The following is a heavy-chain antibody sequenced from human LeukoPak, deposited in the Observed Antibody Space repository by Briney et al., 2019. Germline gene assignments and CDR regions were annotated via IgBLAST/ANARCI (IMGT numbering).Heavy chain of an antibody. V-gene: IGHV3-23*01. D-gene: IGHD3-3*01. CDR3: ARCWSRPYYYGMDV. CDR2: ISGSGGST. CDR1: GFTFSSYA. J-gene: IGHJ6*02. Sequence: PGGSLRLSCAASGFTFSSYAMSWVRQAPGKGLEWVSAISGSGGSTYYADSVKGRFTISRDNSKNTLYLQMNSLRAEDTAVYYCARCWSRPYYYGMDVWGQGTTVTVSS.